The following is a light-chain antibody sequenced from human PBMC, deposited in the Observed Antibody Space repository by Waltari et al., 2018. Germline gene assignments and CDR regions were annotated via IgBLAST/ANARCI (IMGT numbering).Light chain of an antibody. Sequence: DIKMTQSPSSVSASVGDRVTITCRASQGIGSWLPWYQQKPGEAPKLLIYGTSTLKSGVPSRFSGSGSGTDFTLTISSLQPEDCATYYCQQANSFPRNFGQGTRVDIK. CDR3: QQANSFPRN. CDR2: GTS. J-gene: IGKJ5*01. CDR1: QGIGSW. V-gene: IGKV1-12*01.